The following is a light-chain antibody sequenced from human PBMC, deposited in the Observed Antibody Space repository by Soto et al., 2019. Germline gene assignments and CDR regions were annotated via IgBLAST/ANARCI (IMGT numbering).Light chain of an antibody. Sequence: DIVMTQSPDSLAVSLGERATINCKSSQSVLYSSNNKNYLAWYQQKPGQPPKLLIYWASTRESGVPDRFSGSGPGTDSTLTICSLQADDVAVYYCQQYYTAPAWTFGQGTKVEIK. CDR1: QSVLYSSNNKNY. CDR3: QQYYTAPAWT. V-gene: IGKV4-1*01. CDR2: WAS. J-gene: IGKJ1*01.